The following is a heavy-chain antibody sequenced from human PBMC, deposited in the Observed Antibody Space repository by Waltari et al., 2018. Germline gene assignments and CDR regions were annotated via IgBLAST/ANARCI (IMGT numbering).Heavy chain of an antibody. D-gene: IGHD3-3*01. J-gene: IGHJ4*02. CDR2: INPNSGGT. CDR1: GYTFTGYY. CDR3: ARGEFTIFGVVDQLDY. Sequence: QVQLVQSGAEVKKPGASVKVSCKASGYTFTGYYMHWVRQAPGQGLEWMGGINPNSGGTNYAQKFQGRCTMTRDTSISTAYMELSRLRSDDTAVYYCARGEFTIFGVVDQLDYWGQGTLVTVSS. V-gene: IGHV1-2*02.